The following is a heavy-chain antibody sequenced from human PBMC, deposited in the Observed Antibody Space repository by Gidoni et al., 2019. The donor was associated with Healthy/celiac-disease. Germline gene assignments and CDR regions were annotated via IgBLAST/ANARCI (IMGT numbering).Heavy chain of an antibody. CDR3: ARERDGSGSYVGY. V-gene: IGHV1-69*04. D-gene: IGHD3-10*01. Sequence: SNYTISWVRQAPGQGLEWMGRIIPILGIANYAQKFQGRVTITADKSTSTAYMELSSLRSEDTAVYYCARERDGSGSYVGYWGQGTLVTVSS. J-gene: IGHJ4*02. CDR1: SNYT. CDR2: IIPILGIA.